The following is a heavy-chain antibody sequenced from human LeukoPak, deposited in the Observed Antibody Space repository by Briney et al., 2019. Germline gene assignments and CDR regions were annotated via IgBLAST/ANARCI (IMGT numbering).Heavy chain of an antibody. CDR2: IYSSGST. Sequence: SETLSLTCTVSGGSISSYYWSWIRQPAGKGLEWIGRIYSSGSTNYNPSLKSRVTMSVDPSKNQFSLKLSSVTAADTAVYYCARMGSGRWQPAFDYWGQGTLVTVSS. CDR1: GGSISSYY. CDR3: ARMGSGRWQPAFDY. D-gene: IGHD3-10*01. J-gene: IGHJ4*02. V-gene: IGHV4-4*07.